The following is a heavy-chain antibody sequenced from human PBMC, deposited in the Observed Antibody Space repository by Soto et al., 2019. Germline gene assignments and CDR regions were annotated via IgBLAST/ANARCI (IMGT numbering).Heavy chain of an antibody. CDR2: IYYSGST. V-gene: IGHV4-31*03. D-gene: IGHD5-18*01. Sequence: SETLSLTCTVSGGSISSGGYYWSWIRQHPGKGLKWIGYIYYSGSTYYNPSLKSRVTISVDTSKNQFSLKLSSVTAADTAVYYCARSVDTAMAIDYWGQGTLVTVSS. CDR1: GGSISSGGYY. CDR3: ARSVDTAMAIDY. J-gene: IGHJ4*02.